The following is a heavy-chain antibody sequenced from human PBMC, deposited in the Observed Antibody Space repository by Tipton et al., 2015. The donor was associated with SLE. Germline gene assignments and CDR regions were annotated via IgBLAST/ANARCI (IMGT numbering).Heavy chain of an antibody. CDR3: ARAVPRGRTSGYWYFGL. CDR1: GGSFSGYH. CDR2: VYHSGIT. J-gene: IGHJ2*01. D-gene: IGHD2-15*01. Sequence: TLSLTCAVDGGSFSGYHWTWIRQPPGKGLEWIGEVYHSGITDSNPSLKSRVTISVDTSKNQFSLKLTSLTAAGTAVYYCARAVPRGRTSGYWYFGLWGRGTLVTLSS. V-gene: IGHV4-34*01.